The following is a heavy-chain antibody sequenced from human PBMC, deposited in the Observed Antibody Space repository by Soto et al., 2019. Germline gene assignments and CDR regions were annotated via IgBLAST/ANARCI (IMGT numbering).Heavy chain of an antibody. J-gene: IGHJ6*02. CDR1: GYSFSTYW. D-gene: IGHD6-13*01. Sequence: GESLKISCKASGYSFSTYWIGWVRQMPGKGLEWMGIIYPGDSKTTYSPSFQGQVTISADKSISTAYLQWSSLKASDTAMYYCARTAAAGKYYYGMDVRGQRTTVTVSS. CDR2: IYPGDSKT. CDR3: ARTAAAGKYYYGMDV. V-gene: IGHV5-51*01.